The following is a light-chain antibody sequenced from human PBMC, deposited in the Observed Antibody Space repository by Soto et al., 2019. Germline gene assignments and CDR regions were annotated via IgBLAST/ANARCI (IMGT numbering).Light chain of an antibody. CDR2: DVS. J-gene: IGLJ2*01. CDR1: SSDVGGYNY. Sequence: QSALTQPASVSGSPGQSITISCTGTSSDVGGYNYVSWYQQHPGKAPKLMIYDVSNRPSGVSNRFSGSKSGNTASLTISGPQAEDEADSYCSSYTSSSTLDVVFGGGTKVTVL. V-gene: IGLV2-14*01. CDR3: SSYTSSSTLDVV.